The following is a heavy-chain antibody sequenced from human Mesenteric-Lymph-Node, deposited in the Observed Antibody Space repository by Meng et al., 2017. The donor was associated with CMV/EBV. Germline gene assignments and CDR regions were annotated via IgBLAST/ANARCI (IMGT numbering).Heavy chain of an antibody. CDR2: INPNSGGT. V-gene: IGHV1-2*06. CDR3: ARDKSLMVRGVDNWFDP. J-gene: IGHJ5*02. CDR1: YTFTGYY. D-gene: IGHD3-10*01. Sequence: YTFTGYYMHWVRQAPGQGLEWMGRINPNSGGTNYAQKFQGRVTMTRDTSISTAYMELSRLTSDDTAVHYCARDKSLMVRGVDNWFDPWGQGTLVTVSS.